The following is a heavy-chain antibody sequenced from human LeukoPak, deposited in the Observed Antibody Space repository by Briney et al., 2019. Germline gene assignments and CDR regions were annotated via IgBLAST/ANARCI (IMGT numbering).Heavy chain of an antibody. V-gene: IGHV4-61*01. CDR1: DDSVSSDRYY. D-gene: IGHD3-3*01. CDR3: ARGRNLEWFDY. CDR2: NGGT. Sequence: PSETLSLTCSVSDDSVSSDRYYWSWLRQPPGKGLEWIGFNGGTKYNPSLKSRVTILGDTSKRQFSLTLSSVTAADTAVYYCARGRNLEWFDYWGQGTLVTVSS. J-gene: IGHJ5*01.